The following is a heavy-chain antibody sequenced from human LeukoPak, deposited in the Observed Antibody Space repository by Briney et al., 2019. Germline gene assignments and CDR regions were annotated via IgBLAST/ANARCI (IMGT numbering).Heavy chain of an antibody. J-gene: IGHJ4*02. CDR1: GFTFSDYY. V-gene: IGHV3-11*04. CDR2: ISSSGSTI. CDR3: AKGYTRYIVATMDLGY. D-gene: IGHD5-12*01. Sequence: GGSLRLSCAASGFTFSDYYMSWIRQAPGKGLEWVSYISSSGSTIYYADSVKGRFTISRDNAKNSLYLQMNSLRAEDTAVYYCAKGYTRYIVATMDLGYWGQGTLVTVSS.